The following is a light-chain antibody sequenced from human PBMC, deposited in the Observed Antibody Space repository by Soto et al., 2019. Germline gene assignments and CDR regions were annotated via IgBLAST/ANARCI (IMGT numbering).Light chain of an antibody. V-gene: IGLV2-14*01. CDR3: NLYTSSSTWV. Sequence: QSALTQPASVSGSPGQSITISCTGTSSDVGNSNFVSWFQQHPGKAPKLIIYDVTNRPSGVSDRFSGSKSGYTASLTISGLQAEDEADYYCNLYTSSSTWVFGGGTQLTVL. J-gene: IGLJ3*02. CDR2: DVT. CDR1: SSDVGNSNF.